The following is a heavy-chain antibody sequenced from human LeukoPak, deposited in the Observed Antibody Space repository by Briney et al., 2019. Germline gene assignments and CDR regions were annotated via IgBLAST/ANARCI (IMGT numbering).Heavy chain of an antibody. Sequence: GGSLRLSCAASGFTFSSYSMNWVRQAPGKGLEWVSYISSSSSTIYYADSVKGRSTISRDNAKNSLYLQMNSLRAEDTAVYYCARDRYSYGYDYWGQGTLVTVSS. CDR1: GFTFSSYS. V-gene: IGHV3-48*01. D-gene: IGHD5-18*01. CDR2: ISSSSSTI. CDR3: ARDRYSYGYDY. J-gene: IGHJ4*02.